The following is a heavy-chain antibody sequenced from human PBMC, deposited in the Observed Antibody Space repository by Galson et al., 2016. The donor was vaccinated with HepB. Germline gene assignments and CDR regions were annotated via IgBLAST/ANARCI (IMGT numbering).Heavy chain of an antibody. CDR2: VSYDGSNQ. J-gene: IGHJ6*04. CDR3: ARVWVPVVGYFYFGMDV. CDR1: GFTFSSYV. Sequence: SLRLSCAASGFTFSSYVMHWVRQAPGKGLEWVAVVSYDGSNQYYADSVKGRFTISRDNSKNTLHLQLNSLRLEDTAVYYCARVWVPVVGYFYFGMDVWGKGTTVTVSS. D-gene: IGHD2-2*01. V-gene: IGHV3-30*14.